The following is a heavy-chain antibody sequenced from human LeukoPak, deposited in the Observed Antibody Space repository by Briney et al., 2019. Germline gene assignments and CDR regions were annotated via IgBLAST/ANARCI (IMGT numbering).Heavy chain of an antibody. Sequence: GAPVKVSCKASGYTFTSYGISWVRQAPGQGLEWMGWISAYNGNTNYAQKLQGRVTMTTDTSTSTAYMELRSLRSDDTAVYYCARHFLGAAGDAFDIWGQGTMVTVSS. D-gene: IGHD6-25*01. V-gene: IGHV1-18*01. CDR2: ISAYNGNT. CDR3: ARHFLGAAGDAFDI. CDR1: GYTFTSYG. J-gene: IGHJ3*02.